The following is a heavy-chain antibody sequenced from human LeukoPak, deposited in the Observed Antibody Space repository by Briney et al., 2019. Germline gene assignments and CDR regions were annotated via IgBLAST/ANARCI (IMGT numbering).Heavy chain of an antibody. Sequence: ASVKVSCKASGYTFTSYFLHWVRQAPGQGLEWLGMINTSAGTTNYAQNFQGRVTMTRDTSTSTVYMDLTSLRSGDTAVYYCAREAPGGYFDYWAQGTLVTVSP. V-gene: IGHV1-46*01. CDR3: AREAPGGYFDY. J-gene: IGHJ4*02. CDR1: GYTFTSYF. D-gene: IGHD2-15*01. CDR2: INTSAGTT.